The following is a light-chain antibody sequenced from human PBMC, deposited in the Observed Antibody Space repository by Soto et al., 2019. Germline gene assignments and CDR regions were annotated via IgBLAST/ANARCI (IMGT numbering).Light chain of an antibody. CDR3: LQRSNWPLT. J-gene: IGKJ4*01. Sequence: EIVLTQSPATLSLSPGERATLSCRASQSVSSYLAWYQQKPGQAPRLLIYDASNRATGIPARFSGSGSGTDFTLTISRLEPEDFGVYYCLQRSNWPLTFGGGTKVDI. CDR2: DAS. V-gene: IGKV3-11*01. CDR1: QSVSSY.